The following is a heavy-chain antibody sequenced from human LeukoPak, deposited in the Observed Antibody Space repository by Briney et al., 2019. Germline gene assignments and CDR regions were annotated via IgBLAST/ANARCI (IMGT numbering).Heavy chain of an antibody. V-gene: IGHV4-30-2*01. Sequence: SETLSLTCAVSGGSISSGGYSWSWIRQPPGKGLEWIGYFFHSGSTYYNPSLKSRVTISVDWSKNQFSLKLSSVTAADTAVYYCARAVNTVADAFDIWGRGTMVTVSS. D-gene: IGHD2-15*01. CDR1: GGSISSGGYS. J-gene: IGHJ3*02. CDR2: FFHSGST. CDR3: ARAVNTVADAFDI.